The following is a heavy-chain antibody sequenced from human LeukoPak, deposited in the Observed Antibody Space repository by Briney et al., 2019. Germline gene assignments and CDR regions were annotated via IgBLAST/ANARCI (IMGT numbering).Heavy chain of an antibody. D-gene: IGHD2-2*01. V-gene: IGHV3-7*01. J-gene: IGHJ5*02. Sequence: GGSLRLSCAASGFTFSSYWMSWVRQAPGKGLEWVANIKQDGSEKYYVDSVKGRFTISRDNAENSLYLQMNSLRAEDTAVYYCARDVYQLLGYNWFDPWGQGTLVTVSS. CDR2: IKQDGSEK. CDR1: GFTFSSYW. CDR3: ARDVYQLLGYNWFDP.